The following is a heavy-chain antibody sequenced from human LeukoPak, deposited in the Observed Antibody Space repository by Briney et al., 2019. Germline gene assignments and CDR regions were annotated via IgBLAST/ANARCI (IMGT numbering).Heavy chain of an antibody. CDR3: ARVQVSYYYYGMDV. CDR1: GVSISSGDYY. J-gene: IGHJ6*02. D-gene: IGHD4-11*01. Sequence: RTSETLSLTCTVSGVSISSGDYYWSWIHQPPGKGLEWIGYIYYSGSTYYNPSLKSRVTISVDTSKNQFSLKLSPVTAADTAVYYCARVQVSYYYYGMDVWGQGTTVTVSS. CDR2: IYYSGST. V-gene: IGHV4-30-4*01.